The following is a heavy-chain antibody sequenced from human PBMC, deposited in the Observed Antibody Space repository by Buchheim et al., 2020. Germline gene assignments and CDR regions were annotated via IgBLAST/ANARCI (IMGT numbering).Heavy chain of an antibody. CDR1: GFTFSTFW. CDR2: INQDGREK. CDR3: ANWDNS. D-gene: IGHD1/OR15-1a*01. V-gene: IGHV3-7*01. J-gene: IGHJ4*02. Sequence: EVQLVDSGGGLVQPGGSLRLSCAASGFTFSTFWMHWVRQAPGKGLGWVANINQDGREKYYVVSVKGRFTISRDNAEHYLYLQMNSLRVEDTAVYYCANWDNSWGQGSL.